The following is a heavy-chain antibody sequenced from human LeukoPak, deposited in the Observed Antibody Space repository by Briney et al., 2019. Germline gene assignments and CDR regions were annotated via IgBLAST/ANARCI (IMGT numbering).Heavy chain of an antibody. CDR2: ITSSTSYI. CDR1: GFTFSSYT. D-gene: IGHD3-10*01. V-gene: IGHV3-21*01. CDR3: ARDGIMVRGVTSNLPYYFDY. Sequence: VNPGGSLRLSCAASGFTFSSYTMNWVRQAPGKGLEWVSSITSSTSYIYYADSVKGRFTISRDNAKNSLYLQMNSLRAEDTAVYYCARDGIMVRGVTSNLPYYFDYWGQGTLVTVSS. J-gene: IGHJ4*02.